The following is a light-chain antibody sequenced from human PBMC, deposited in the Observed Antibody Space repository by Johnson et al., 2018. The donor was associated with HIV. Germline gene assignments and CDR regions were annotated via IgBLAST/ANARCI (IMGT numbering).Light chain of an antibody. CDR1: SSNIGNNY. CDR3: GTWDSSRNAGV. CDR2: DNN. J-gene: IGLJ1*01. Sequence: QSVLTQPPSVSAAPGQKVTISCSGSSSNIGNNYVSWYQQLPGTAPKLLIYDNNKRPSGISDRFSGSKSGTSATLAITGLQTGDEADYYCGTWDSSRNAGVCGTGTRVTVL. V-gene: IGLV1-51*01.